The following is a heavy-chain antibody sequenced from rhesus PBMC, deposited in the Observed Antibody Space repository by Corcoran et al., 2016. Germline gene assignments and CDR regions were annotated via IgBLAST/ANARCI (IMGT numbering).Heavy chain of an antibody. CDR2: ISSGGTIT. D-gene: IGHD5-42*01. J-gene: IGHJ5-1*01. V-gene: IGHV3S25*01. CDR1: GFPFRSDW. Sequence: EVLLVESGGGWAKTGGSLRLPCAATGFPFRSDWMTGVRQAPGKGLEWVSGISSGGTITYYADSVRGRFTISRNNSKNPLSLQMNSLRAEDTAVYYCAKAGSPWGPGVPVTVSS. CDR3: AKAGSP.